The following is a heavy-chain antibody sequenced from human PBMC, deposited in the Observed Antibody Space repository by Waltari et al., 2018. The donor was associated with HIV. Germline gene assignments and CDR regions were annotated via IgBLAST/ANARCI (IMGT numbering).Heavy chain of an antibody. CDR1: GFTFGDYA. V-gene: IGHV3-49*05. Sequence: EVQLVESGGGLVKPGRSLRLSCTGSGFTFGDYALTWFRQAPGQGLGWVGFIRSEAYGGTTEYAASLNGRFTISRDDSRSIVYLQMTGLTTEDTAVYYCTRDPLSGYSSTWSNVVYVWGQGTLVAVSS. CDR3: TRDPLSGYSSTWSNVVYV. CDR2: IRSEAYGGTT. J-gene: IGHJ4*02. D-gene: IGHD6-13*01.